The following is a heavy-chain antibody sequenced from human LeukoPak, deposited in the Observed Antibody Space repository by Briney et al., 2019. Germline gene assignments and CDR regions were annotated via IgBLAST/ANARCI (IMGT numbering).Heavy chain of an antibody. D-gene: IGHD3-22*01. J-gene: IGHJ4*02. CDR2: ISGSGGST. CDR3: AKDAHYYDSSAYWDY. V-gene: IGHV3-23*01. CDR1: GFTFSSYA. Sequence: QPGGSLRLSCAASGFTFSSYAMSWVRQAPGKGLEWVSAISGSGGSTYYADSVKDRFTISRDNSKNTVYLQMNSLRAEDTAVYHCAKDAHYYDSSAYWDYWGQGTLVIVSS.